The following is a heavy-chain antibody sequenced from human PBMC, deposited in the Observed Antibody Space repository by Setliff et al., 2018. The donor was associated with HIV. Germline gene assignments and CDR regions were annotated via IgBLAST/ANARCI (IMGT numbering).Heavy chain of an antibody. Sequence: TLSLTCTVSGGSISSGGSYWSWIRQHPGKGLEWIGYINYSGSTYYNPSLKSRVTFSVDTSKNQFSLKLSSVTAADTAVYYCARCYYNFWSGYPLDYMDVWGKGTTVTVSS. D-gene: IGHD3-3*01. CDR2: INYSGST. CDR3: ARCYYNFWSGYPLDYMDV. V-gene: IGHV4-31*03. J-gene: IGHJ6*03. CDR1: GGSISSGGSY.